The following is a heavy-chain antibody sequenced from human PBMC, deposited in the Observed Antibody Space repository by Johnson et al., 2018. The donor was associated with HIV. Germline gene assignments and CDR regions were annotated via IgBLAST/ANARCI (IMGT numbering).Heavy chain of an antibody. CDR2: ISWNSGSI. Sequence: VQLVESGAGLVQPGRSLRLSCSASGFTFDDYATHWDRQAPGKGLEWVSGISWNSGSIGYADSVKGRFNISRDNAKNSLYLQMNSLRTDETAVYYCAKVARYGSSGWVDAFDIWGQGTMVTVS. CDR1: GFTFDDYA. CDR3: AKVARYGSSGWVDAFDI. V-gene: IGHV3-9*01. D-gene: IGHD6-19*01. J-gene: IGHJ3*02.